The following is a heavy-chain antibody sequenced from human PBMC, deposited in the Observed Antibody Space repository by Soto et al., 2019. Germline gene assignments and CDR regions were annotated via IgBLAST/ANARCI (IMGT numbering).Heavy chain of an antibody. CDR3: AKERQVGGSEIFVCFYY. J-gene: IGHJ4*02. Sequence: PGGSLRLSCAASGFTFISYAMSWVLQAPWKGLEWVSAISGSGGSTYYADSVKGRFTISRDNSKNTLYLQMNSLRAEDTAVYYCAKERQVGGSEIFVCFYYCGKGTLVTVYS. V-gene: IGHV3-23*01. D-gene: IGHD3-3*01. CDR1: GFTFISYA. CDR2: ISGSGGST.